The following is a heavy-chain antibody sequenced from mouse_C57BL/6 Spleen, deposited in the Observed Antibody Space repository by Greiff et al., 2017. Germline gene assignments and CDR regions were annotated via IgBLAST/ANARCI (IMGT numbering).Heavy chain of an antibody. D-gene: IGHD2-4*01. CDR1: GYTFTSYW. Sequence: QVQLQQSGAELVKPGASVKLSCKASGYTFTSYWMHWVQQRPGRGLEWIGRIDPNSGGTKYNEKFKSQATLTVDKPSSTAYMQLSSLTSEDSAVYYCASTIGLYDYDEWWFAYWGQGTLVTVSA. V-gene: IGHV1-72*01. CDR3: ASTIGLYDYDEWWFAY. J-gene: IGHJ3*01. CDR2: IDPNSGGT.